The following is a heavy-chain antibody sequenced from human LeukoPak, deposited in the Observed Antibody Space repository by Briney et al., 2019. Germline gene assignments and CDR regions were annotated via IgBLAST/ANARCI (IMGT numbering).Heavy chain of an antibody. Sequence: GESLKISCKGSGYSFTSYWISWVRQMPGRGLEWMGTIDPSDSYTNYSPSFQGHVTISADNSISTAYLQWSSLKDTAAAYYYSARQYDEYTLDYWGQGTLVTVSS. CDR1: GYSFTSYW. CDR2: IDPSDSYT. V-gene: IGHV5-10-1*01. J-gene: IGHJ4*02. D-gene: IGHD3-3*01. CDR3: ARQYDEYTLDY.